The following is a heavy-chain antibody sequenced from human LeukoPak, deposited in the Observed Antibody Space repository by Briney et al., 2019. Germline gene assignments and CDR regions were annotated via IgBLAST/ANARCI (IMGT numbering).Heavy chain of an antibody. V-gene: IGHV3-48*03. J-gene: IGHJ6*02. CDR2: ISSSGSTI. D-gene: IGHD2-15*01. CDR3: AREGRYCSGGSCYSYYYYYYGMDV. Sequence: PGGSLRLSCAASGFTFSSYEMNWVRQAPGKGLEWVSYISSSGSTIYYADSVKGRFTISRDNAKNSLYLQMNSLGAEDTAVYYCAREGRYCSGGSCYSYYYYYYGMDVWGQGTTVTVSS. CDR1: GFTFSSYE.